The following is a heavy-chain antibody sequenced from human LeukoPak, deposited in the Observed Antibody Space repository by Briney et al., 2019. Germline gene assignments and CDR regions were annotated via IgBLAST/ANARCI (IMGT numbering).Heavy chain of an antibody. Sequence: SGPALVKPTQTLTPTCTFSGLSLSTSGVGVGWICQPPGKALEWLALIYWDDDKRYSPSLKSRLTITKDTSKNQVVLTMTNMDPVDTATYYCAHSSYYYDSSGYQDAFDIWGQGTMVTVSS. V-gene: IGHV2-5*02. D-gene: IGHD3-22*01. CDR2: IYWDDDK. J-gene: IGHJ3*02. CDR3: AHSSYYYDSSGYQDAFDI. CDR1: GLSLSTSGVG.